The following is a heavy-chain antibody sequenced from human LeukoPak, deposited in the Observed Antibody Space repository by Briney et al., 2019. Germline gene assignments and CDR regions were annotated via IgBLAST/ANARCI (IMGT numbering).Heavy chain of an antibody. CDR2: INHRGSP. V-gene: IGHV4-34*01. D-gene: IGHD2-2*01. CDR1: GGSFSGYY. J-gene: IGHJ4*02. Sequence: PSDTLSLTCALYGGSFSGYYWRSIPPPPGKGLEWIGEINHRGSPNYNTSLTSRVTLSVYTPKKQISLKLSSVTAADTAVYYCARGPRLSRYCSSTSCRRFDYWGQGTLVTVSS. CDR3: ARGPRLSRYCSSTSCRRFDY.